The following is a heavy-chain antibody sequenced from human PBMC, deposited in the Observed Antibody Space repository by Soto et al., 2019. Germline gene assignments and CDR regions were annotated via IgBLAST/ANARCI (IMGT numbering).Heavy chain of an antibody. CDR3: AKGHIVVHHGLPWDYYGMDV. CDR1: GFTFSSYA. V-gene: IGHV3-23*01. Sequence: GGSLRLSCAASGFTFSSYAMSWVRQAPGKGLEWVSAISGSGGSTYYADSVKGRFTISRDNSKNTLYLQMNSLRAEDTAVYYCAKGHIVVHHGLPWDYYGMDVWGQGTTVTVSS. J-gene: IGHJ6*02. D-gene: IGHD2-15*01. CDR2: ISGSGGST.